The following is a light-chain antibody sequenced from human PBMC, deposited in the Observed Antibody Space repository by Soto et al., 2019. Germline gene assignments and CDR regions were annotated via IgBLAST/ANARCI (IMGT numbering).Light chain of an antibody. CDR1: SRDVGSYNL. J-gene: IGLJ1*01. V-gene: IGLV2-23*01. CDR3: CSFAGSSTYV. CDR2: EGT. Sequence: QSVLTQPASVSGSPGQSITISCTGTSRDVGSYNLVSWYQQHPGNAPKLIIYEGTKRPSGVSYRFSGSKSGNTASLTISGLQEEDEGDYHCCSFAGSSTYVFGTGTKSPS.